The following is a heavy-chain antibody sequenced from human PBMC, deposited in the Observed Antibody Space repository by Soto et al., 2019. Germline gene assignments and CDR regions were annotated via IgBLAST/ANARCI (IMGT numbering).Heavy chain of an antibody. J-gene: IGHJ4*02. CDR3: ARDLTGLVFDY. CDR2: VNTDGSS. D-gene: IGHD7-27*01. V-gene: IGHV3-74*01. CDR1: GFSFSTYW. Sequence: GRSLRLSCAASGFSFSTYWMHWLRQAPGKGLGWVSHVNTDGSSNYADSVKGRFTISRDNAKNTLYLQMNSLRVEDTAVYYCARDLTGLVFDYWGQGTLVTVSS.